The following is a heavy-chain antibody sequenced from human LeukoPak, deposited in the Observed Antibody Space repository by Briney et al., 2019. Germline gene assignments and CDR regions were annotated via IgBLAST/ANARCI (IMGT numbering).Heavy chain of an antibody. V-gene: IGHV3-7*01. J-gene: IGHJ6*03. Sequence: PGGSLRLSCAVYGFTSSSYWMGWVRQAPGKGLAWVANINQDGSSIYYEDSVKGRFTISRDNAEKSVFLQMNTLGAEDTAVYFCARLGPVNKDHYMDVGGKGTTVTIAS. CDR3: ARLGPVNKDHYMDV. CDR2: INQDGSSI. D-gene: IGHD4-17*01. CDR1: GFTSSSYW.